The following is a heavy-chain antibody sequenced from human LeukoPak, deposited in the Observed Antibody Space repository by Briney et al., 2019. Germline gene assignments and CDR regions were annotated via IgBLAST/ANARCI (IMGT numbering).Heavy chain of an antibody. CDR1: GFTFSSYS. CDR2: ISSSSSYI. Sequence: PGGSLRLSCAASGFTFSSYSMNWVRQAPGNRLEWVSSISSSSSYIYYADSVKGRFTISRDNAKNSLYLQMNSLRAEDTAVYYCARAEYCSSAFDYWGQGTLVTVSS. CDR3: ARAEYCSSAFDY. J-gene: IGHJ4*02. D-gene: IGHD6-6*01. V-gene: IGHV3-21*01.